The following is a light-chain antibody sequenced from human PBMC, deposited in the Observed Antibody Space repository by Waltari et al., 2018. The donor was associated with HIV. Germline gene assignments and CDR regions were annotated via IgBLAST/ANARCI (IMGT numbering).Light chain of an antibody. CDR1: SSNIGAGYD. CDR2: DNI. Sequence: QSVLTQPPSVSGAPGQRVTISCTGSSSNIGAGYDVHWYQQLPGTAPKLLIYDNINRPSGVPDRVSGSKSGTSASLAITGLQAEDEADYYCQSYDSSLRVFGGGTKLTVL. V-gene: IGLV1-40*01. J-gene: IGLJ3*02. CDR3: QSYDSSLRV.